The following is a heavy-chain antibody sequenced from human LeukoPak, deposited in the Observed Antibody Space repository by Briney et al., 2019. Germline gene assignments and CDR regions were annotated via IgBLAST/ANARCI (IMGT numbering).Heavy chain of an antibody. D-gene: IGHD2-2*01. CDR1: GFTFSSYA. Sequence: GGCLRLSCAASGFTFSSYAMHWVRQAAGKGLEWVAVISYDGSDKYYADSVKGRFTISRDNSKNTLYLQMNSLRPEDTAVYYCARLFRVVVPAANTHFDYWGQGTLVTVSS. V-gene: IGHV3-30*04. CDR2: ISYDGSDK. CDR3: ARLFRVVVPAANTHFDY. J-gene: IGHJ4*02.